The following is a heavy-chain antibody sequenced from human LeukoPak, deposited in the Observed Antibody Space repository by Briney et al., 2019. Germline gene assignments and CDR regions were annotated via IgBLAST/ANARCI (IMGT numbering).Heavy chain of an antibody. CDR2: INSDVSST. CDR3: ARDPKDDFWSGRGFDP. Sequence: PGGSLRLSYAPSGFTFSSYWMHWVRQAPGKGLVWVSRINSDVSSTSYADSVKGRFTIYRDNAKNTLYLQMNSLRAEDTAVYYCARDPKDDFWSGRGFDPWGQGTLVTVSS. J-gene: IGHJ5*02. D-gene: IGHD3-3*01. V-gene: IGHV3-74*01. CDR1: GFTFSSYW.